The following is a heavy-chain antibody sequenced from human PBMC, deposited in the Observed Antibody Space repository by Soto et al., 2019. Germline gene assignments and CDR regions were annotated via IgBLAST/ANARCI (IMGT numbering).Heavy chain of an antibody. CDR1: GFTFSNYA. Sequence: GGSLRLSCAASGFTFSNYAMHWVRQAPGKGLEWVAVISYDGSDKYYADSVKGRFTISRDNSKNTLYLQMNSLRAEDTAVYYCARAMAFTMVRGGWENYYFDNWGQGTLVTVSS. CDR3: ARAMAFTMVRGGWENYYFDN. J-gene: IGHJ4*02. D-gene: IGHD3-10*01. CDR2: ISYDGSDK. V-gene: IGHV3-30-3*01.